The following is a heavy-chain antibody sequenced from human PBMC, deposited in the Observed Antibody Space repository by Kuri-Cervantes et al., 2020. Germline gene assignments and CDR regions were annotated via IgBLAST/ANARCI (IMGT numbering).Heavy chain of an antibody. CDR2: IYHSGST. V-gene: IGHV4-4*01. CDR3: ATNRYTSAPPIDY. J-gene: IGHJ4*02. D-gene: IGHD3-16*02. CDR1: GGSISSSNW. Sequence: SCTVSGGSISSSNWWSWVHQPPGKGLEWIGEIYHSGSTNYNPSLKSRVTISVDKSKNQFSLKLSSVTAADSAVYLCATNRYTSAPPIDYWGQGALVTVSS.